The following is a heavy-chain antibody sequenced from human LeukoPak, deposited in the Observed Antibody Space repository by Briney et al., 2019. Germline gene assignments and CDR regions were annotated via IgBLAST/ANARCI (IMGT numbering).Heavy chain of an antibody. Sequence: ASVKVSCKASGYSSTRYAILWVRQAPGQGLEWMGWISTYNGDTNYAQQLQGRVTMTTDTSTSTAYMELRSLTSDDTAVYYCARDPSNTSGRNPYIDYWGQGTLVTVSS. V-gene: IGHV1-18*01. CDR2: ISTYNGDT. D-gene: IGHD6-19*01. CDR3: ARDPSNTSGRNPYIDY. CDR1: GYSSTRYA. J-gene: IGHJ4*02.